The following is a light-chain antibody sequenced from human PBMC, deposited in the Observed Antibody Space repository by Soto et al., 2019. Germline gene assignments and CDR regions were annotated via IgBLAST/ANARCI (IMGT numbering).Light chain of an antibody. CDR1: HSVNSH. CDR3: QQYNNWPLT. Sequence: MLMTQSPATLSVSPGERVTLSCRTSHSVNSHVAWYQQKPGQAPRLLLYGASTRATGIPVRFSGSGFGTEFTLTISSLQSEDFAVYYCQQYNNWPLTFGQGTKVDIK. CDR2: GAS. V-gene: IGKV3-15*01. J-gene: IGKJ1*01.